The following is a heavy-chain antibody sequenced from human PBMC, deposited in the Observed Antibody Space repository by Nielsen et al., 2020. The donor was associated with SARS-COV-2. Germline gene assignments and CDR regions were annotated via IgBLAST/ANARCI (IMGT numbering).Heavy chain of an antibody. D-gene: IGHD3-22*01. Sequence: ASVKVSCKASGYTFTSYGISWVRQAPGQGLEWMGWISAYNGNTNYAQKLQGRVTMTTDTSTSTAYMELSSLRSEDTAVYYCARNPLRVVVYWYFDLWGRGTLVTVSS. J-gene: IGHJ2*01. CDR2: ISAYNGNT. CDR3: ARNPLRVVVYWYFDL. V-gene: IGHV1-18*01. CDR1: GYTFTSYG.